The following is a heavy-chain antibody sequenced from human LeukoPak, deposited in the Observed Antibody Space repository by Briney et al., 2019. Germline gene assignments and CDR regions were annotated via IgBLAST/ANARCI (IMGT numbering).Heavy chain of an antibody. V-gene: IGHV3-21*01. D-gene: IGHD2-21*02. CDR1: GFTFSSYS. Sequence: GGSLRLSCAASGFTFSSYSMNWVREAPGKGLEWVSSISSSSSYIYYADSVKGRFTISRDNAKNSLYLQMNSLRAEDTAVYYCARGIAYCGGDCYSAFDYWGQGTLVTVSS. CDR3: ARGIAYCGGDCYSAFDY. CDR2: ISSSSSYI. J-gene: IGHJ4*02.